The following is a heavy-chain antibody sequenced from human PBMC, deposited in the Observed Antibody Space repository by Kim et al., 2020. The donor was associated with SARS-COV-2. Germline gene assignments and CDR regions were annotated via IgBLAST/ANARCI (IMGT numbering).Heavy chain of an antibody. CDR1: GGSISSYY. CDR3: ARHVSSVGGPGSYWYFDL. CDR2: IYYSGST. V-gene: IGHV4-59*08. J-gene: IGHJ2*01. Sequence: SETLSLTCTVSGGSISSYYWSWIRQPPGKGLEWIGYIYYSGSTNYNPYLKSRVTISVDTSKNQFFLKLSSVTAADTAVYYCARHVSSVGGPGSYWYFDLWGRGTLVTVSS. D-gene: IGHD3-10*01.